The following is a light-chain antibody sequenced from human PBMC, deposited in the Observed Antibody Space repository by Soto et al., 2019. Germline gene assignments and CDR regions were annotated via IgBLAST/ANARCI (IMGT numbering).Light chain of an antibody. CDR1: QSVSSN. CDR3: QQYNNWPRT. V-gene: IGKV3-15*01. CDR2: GAS. J-gene: IGKJ1*01. Sequence: EMVMTQSPATLSVSPGERATLSCRASQSVSSNLAWYQQKTGQAPRLLIYGASTRATGIPARFSGSGSGKEFTLTISSLQSEDFAFYYCQQYNNWPRTFGQGTKVEIK.